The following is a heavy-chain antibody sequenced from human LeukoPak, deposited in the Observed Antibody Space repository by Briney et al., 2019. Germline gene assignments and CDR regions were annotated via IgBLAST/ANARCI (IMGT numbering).Heavy chain of an antibody. Sequence: GGSLRLSCAASGFTFSSYAMSWVRQAPGKGLEWVSHISAGGGTTYYADSAQGRFTISRDNSKNTLYLQMYSLRAEDTAVYYCAKAEGSGNQPFDYWGQGTLVTVSS. J-gene: IGHJ4*02. CDR3: AKAEGSGNQPFDY. CDR2: ISAGGGTT. D-gene: IGHD3-10*01. V-gene: IGHV3-23*01. CDR1: GFTFSSYA.